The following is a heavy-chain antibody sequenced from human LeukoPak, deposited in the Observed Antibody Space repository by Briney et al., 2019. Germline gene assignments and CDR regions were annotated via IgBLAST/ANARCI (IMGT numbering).Heavy chain of an antibody. CDR2: ISYDGSNK. Sequence: GGSLRLSCAASGFTFSSYAMHWVRQAPGKGLEWVAVISYDGSNKYYADSVRGRFTISRDNSKNTLYLRMNSLRAEDTAVYYCAKDSDSSGYHFGRYYWGQGTLVTVSS. J-gene: IGHJ4*02. CDR1: GFTFSSYA. CDR3: AKDSDSSGYHFGRYY. D-gene: IGHD3-22*01. V-gene: IGHV3-30-3*01.